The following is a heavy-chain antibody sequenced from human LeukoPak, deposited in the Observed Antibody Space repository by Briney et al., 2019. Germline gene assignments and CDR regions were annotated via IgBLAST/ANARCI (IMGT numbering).Heavy chain of an antibody. V-gene: IGHV3-9*01. CDR1: GFTFDDYA. Sequence: GGSLRLCCAASGFTFDDYAMHWVRQAPGKGLECVSGISWNGGSIGYADSVKGRFTISRDNAKNSLYLQVNSLRVEDTAFYYCAKDANPSGALFDFWGQGTLVTVSS. J-gene: IGHJ4*02. D-gene: IGHD1-14*01. CDR2: ISWNGGSI. CDR3: AKDANPSGALFDF.